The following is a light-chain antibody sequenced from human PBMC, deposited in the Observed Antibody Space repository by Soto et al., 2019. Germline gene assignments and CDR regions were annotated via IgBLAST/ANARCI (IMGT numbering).Light chain of an antibody. CDR2: DAS. V-gene: IGKV1-33*01. CDR1: QDISNF. CDR3: QQYENLPLT. Sequence: DIQMTQSPSSLSASVGDRVTITCQASQDISNFLNWYQQTPGKAPKLVIYDASTLQTGVPSRFRGSGSGTDFTFTIASLQPEDFGTYFCQQYENLPLTFGGGTPVEIK. J-gene: IGKJ4*01.